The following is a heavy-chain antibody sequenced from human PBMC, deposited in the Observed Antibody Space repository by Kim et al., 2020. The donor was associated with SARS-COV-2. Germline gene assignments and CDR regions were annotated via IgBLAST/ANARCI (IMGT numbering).Heavy chain of an antibody. J-gene: IGHJ6*02. CDR3: ARAGADFTYYDILTGYSPPYYYYGMDV. CDR1: GGSISSGGYY. V-gene: IGHV4-31*03. D-gene: IGHD3-9*01. CDR2: IYYSGST. Sequence: SETLSLTCTVSGGSISSGGYYWSWIRQHPGKGLEWIGYIYYSGSTYYNPSLKSRVTISVDTSKNQFSLKLSSVTAADTAVYYCARAGADFTYYDILTGYSPPYYYYGMDVWGQGTTVTVSS.